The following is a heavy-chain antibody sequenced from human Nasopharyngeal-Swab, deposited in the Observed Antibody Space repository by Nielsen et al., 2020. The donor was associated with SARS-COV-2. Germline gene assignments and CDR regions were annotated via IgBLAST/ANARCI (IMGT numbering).Heavy chain of an antibody. CDR1: GFTFSSYA. CDR2: ISYDGSNK. J-gene: IGHJ6*02. CDR3: ARDSSSGDGMDV. D-gene: IGHD6-13*01. V-gene: IGHV3-30*04. Sequence: GESLKISCAASGFTFSSYAMHWVRQAPGKGLEWVAVISYDGSNKYYADSVKGRFTISSDNSKNTLYLQMNSLRAEDTAVYYCARDSSSGDGMDVWGQGTTVTVSS.